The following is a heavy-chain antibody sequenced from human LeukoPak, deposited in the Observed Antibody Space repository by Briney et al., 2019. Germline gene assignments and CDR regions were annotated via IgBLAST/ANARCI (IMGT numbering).Heavy chain of an antibody. CDR3: AKHYMGSYYNRGLDY. V-gene: IGHV4-38-2*02. D-gene: IGHD3-10*01. J-gene: IGHJ4*02. CDR2: IYYSGYT. Sequence: PSETLSLTCTVSGYSISSGYYWGWIRQPPGKGLEWIGSIYYSGYTYYNPSLKSRVTISVDTSKNQFSLKLSSVTAADTAVYYCAKHYMGSYYNRGLDYWGQGTLVTVSS. CDR1: GYSISSGYY.